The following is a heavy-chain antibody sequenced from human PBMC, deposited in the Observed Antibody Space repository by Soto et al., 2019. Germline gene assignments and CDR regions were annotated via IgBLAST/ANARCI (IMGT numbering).Heavy chain of an antibody. CDR1: GCTFSSYA. Sequence: SVKVSGEASGCTFSSYAISRVRQAPGQGREWRGGIIPIFGTANDAQKSQGRVTISADESASTAYMELSSLRSEDTAVYYCAKDPAYCGGDCYSVYYFDYWGQGTLVTVSS. D-gene: IGHD2-21*02. CDR2: IIPIFGTA. CDR3: AKDPAYCGGDCYSVYYFDY. V-gene: IGHV1-69*13. J-gene: IGHJ4*02.